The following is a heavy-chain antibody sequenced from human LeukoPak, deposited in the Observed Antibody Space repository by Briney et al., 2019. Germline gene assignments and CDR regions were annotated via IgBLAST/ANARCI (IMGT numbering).Heavy chain of an antibody. CDR3: ARVEEGYGSGRRENYYYYYMDV. CDR1: GGSISSYY. V-gene: IGHV4-59*01. Sequence: SETLSLTCTVSGGSISSYYWSWIRQPPGKGLEWIGYIHYTGSTNYNPSLKSRVTISVDTSKNQFSLKLSSVTAADTAVYYCARVEEGYGSGRRENYYYYYMDVWGKGTTVTISS. D-gene: IGHD3-10*01. J-gene: IGHJ6*03. CDR2: IHYTGST.